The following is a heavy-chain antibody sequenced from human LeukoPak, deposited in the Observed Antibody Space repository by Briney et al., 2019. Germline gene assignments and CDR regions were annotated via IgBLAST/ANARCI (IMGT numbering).Heavy chain of an antibody. D-gene: IGHD1-26*01. V-gene: IGHV3-30-3*01. J-gene: IGHJ4*02. CDR3: ARDEGAGYFDY. CDR2: ISYDGSNK. Sequence: GRSLRLSCAASGFTFSSYAMHWVRQAPGKGLEWVAVISYDGSNKYYADSVKGRFTIPRDNSKNTLYLQMNSLRAEDTAVYYCARDEGAGYFDYWGQGTLVTVSS. CDR1: GFTFSSYA.